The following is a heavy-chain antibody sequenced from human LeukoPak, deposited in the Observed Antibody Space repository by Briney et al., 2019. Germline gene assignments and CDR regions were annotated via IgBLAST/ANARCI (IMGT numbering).Heavy chain of an antibody. CDR2: ISYDGSNK. V-gene: IGHV3-30*03. CDR1: GFTFSSYG. Sequence: PGRSLRLSCAASGFTFSSYGMHWVRQAPGKGLEWVAIISYDGSNKYYADSVKGRFTISRDNSKDTLYLQMNSLQTEDTAVYYCTTNYYGSGSRDYWGQGTLVTVSS. D-gene: IGHD3-10*01. J-gene: IGHJ4*02. CDR3: TTNYYGSGSRDY.